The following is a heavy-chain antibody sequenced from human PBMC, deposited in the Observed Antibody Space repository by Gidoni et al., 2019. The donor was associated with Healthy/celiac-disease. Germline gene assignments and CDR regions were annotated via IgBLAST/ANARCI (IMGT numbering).Heavy chain of an antibody. V-gene: IGHV4-39*01. CDR1: GGSISSSSYY. CDR2: LYYSGST. J-gene: IGHJ4*02. Sequence: QLQLQESGPGLVKPSETLSLTCTVSGGSISSSSYYWGWIRQPPGKGLEWIGSLYYSGSTYYNPSLKSRVTISVDTSKNQFSLKLSSVTAADTAVYYCARHDVDTAMVRGALDYWGQGTLVTVSS. CDR3: ARHDVDTAMVRGALDY. D-gene: IGHD5-18*01.